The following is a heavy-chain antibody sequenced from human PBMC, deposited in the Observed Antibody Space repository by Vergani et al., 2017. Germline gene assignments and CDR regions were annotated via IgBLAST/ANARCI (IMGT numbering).Heavy chain of an antibody. CDR2: IYHSGSS. J-gene: IGHJ4*02. CDR1: GYSISSGYY. V-gene: IGHV4-38-2*02. CDR3: AREAYXYDSSGYYGYYFDY. Sequence: QVQLQESGPGLVKPSETLSLTCTVSGYSISSGYYWGWIRQHPGKGLEWFGSIYHSGSSYYNTSLKSRITISVDTSKNQFSLKLSSVTAADTAVYYCAREAYXYDSSGYYGYYFDYWGQGTLVTVSS. D-gene: IGHD3-22*01.